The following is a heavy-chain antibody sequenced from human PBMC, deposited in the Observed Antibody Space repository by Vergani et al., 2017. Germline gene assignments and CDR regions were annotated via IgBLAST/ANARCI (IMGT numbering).Heavy chain of an antibody. V-gene: IGHV5-10-1*03. CDR3: ARDMVGRLVLGDAFDI. D-gene: IGHD6-19*01. Sequence: EVQLVQSGAEVKTPGESLSISCKGSGYSFTSYWISWVRQMPGNGLEWMGRIDPSDSYTNYSPSFQGNVTISADKSISTAYLQWSSLKASDTAMYYCARDMVGRLVLGDAFDIWGQGTMVTV. J-gene: IGHJ3*02. CDR2: IDPSDSYT. CDR1: GYSFTSYW.